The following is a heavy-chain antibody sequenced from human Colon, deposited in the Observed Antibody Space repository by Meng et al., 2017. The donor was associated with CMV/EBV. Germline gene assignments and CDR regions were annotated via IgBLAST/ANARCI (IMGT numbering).Heavy chain of an antibody. J-gene: IGHJ4*02. CDR1: GFTFSSYS. Sequence: GESLKISCAASGFTFSSYSMNWVRQAPGKGLEWVSSISSSSSYIYYADSVKGRFTISRDNAKNSLYLQMNSLRAEDTAVYYCARDADIVVVVPATPFDYWGQGTLVTVSS. CDR2: ISSSSSYI. D-gene: IGHD2-15*01. V-gene: IGHV3-21*01. CDR3: ARDADIVVVVPATPFDY.